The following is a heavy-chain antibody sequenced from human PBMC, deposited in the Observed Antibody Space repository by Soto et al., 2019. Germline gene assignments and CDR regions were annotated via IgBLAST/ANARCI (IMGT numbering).Heavy chain of an antibody. CDR3: AKDLRQGAAGATVYGRDV. J-gene: IGHJ6*01. D-gene: IGHD1-26*01. V-gene: IGHV3-30*18. CDR1: GFTFSNFG. Sequence: QVQLVESGGDVVQPGASLRLSCAASGFTFSNFGMHWVRQAPGKGLEWVALISADGTKRFFADSVKGRLTIFRDNSKNSVDQQMSSLKTDDTAVYYCAKDLRQGAAGATVYGRDVWGHGTTIAVSS. CDR2: ISADGTKR.